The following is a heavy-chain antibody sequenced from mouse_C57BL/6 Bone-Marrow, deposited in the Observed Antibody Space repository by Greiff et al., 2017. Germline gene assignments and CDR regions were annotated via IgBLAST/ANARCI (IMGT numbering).Heavy chain of an antibody. CDR1: GYTFTSYD. CDR2: IYPRDGST. Sequence: LQESGPELVKPGASVKLSCKASGYTFTSYDINWVKQRPGQGLEWICWIYPRDGSTKYNEQFKGKGTLTVDSSSSTAYMELHILTSEDSAVYCCERLEFDGSSGDWYFDVWGTGTTVTVSS. J-gene: IGHJ1*03. D-gene: IGHD1-1*01. CDR3: ERLEFDGSSGDWYFDV. V-gene: IGHV1-85*01.